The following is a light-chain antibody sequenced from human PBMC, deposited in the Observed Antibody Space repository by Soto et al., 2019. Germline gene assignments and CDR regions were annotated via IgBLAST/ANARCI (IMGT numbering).Light chain of an antibody. CDR1: SSDVGGYNF. V-gene: IGLV2-8*01. Sequence: QSALTQPPSASGSPGQSVTISCTGTSSDVGGYNFVSWYQQHPGQAPKLMIYEVFKRPSGVPDRFSGSKSGNTAPLTVSALLDEEEDAYYCSSYAGSNNFDVFGTGTQLTVL. CDR2: EVF. CDR3: SSYAGSNNFDV. J-gene: IGLJ1*01.